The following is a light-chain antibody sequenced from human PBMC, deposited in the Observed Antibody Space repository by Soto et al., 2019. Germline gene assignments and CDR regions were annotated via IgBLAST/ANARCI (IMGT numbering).Light chain of an antibody. CDR1: QSVSSY. Sequence: EIVLTQSPATLSLSPGERATLSCRASQSVSSYLAWYQQKPGQAPRLLIYDASNRATGIPARFSGSGSGTDSPLTISSLEPEDFAVYYCQQRSHWPPTFGPGTKVDIK. V-gene: IGKV3-11*01. CDR2: DAS. CDR3: QQRSHWPPT. J-gene: IGKJ3*01.